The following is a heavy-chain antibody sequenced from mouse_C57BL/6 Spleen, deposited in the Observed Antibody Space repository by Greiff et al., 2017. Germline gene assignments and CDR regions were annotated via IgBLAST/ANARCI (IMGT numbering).Heavy chain of an antibody. CDR2: IHPNSGST. CDR1: GYTFTSYW. CDR3: ARRGPQTGTDY. Sequence: QVQLQQPGAELVKPGASVKLSCKASGYTFTSYWMHWVKQRPGQGLEWIGIIHPNSGSTNYNEKFKSKATLTVDKSSSTAYMQLSSLTSEDSAVYYCARRGPQTGTDYWGQGTTLTVSS. J-gene: IGHJ2*01. D-gene: IGHD4-1*01. V-gene: IGHV1-64*01.